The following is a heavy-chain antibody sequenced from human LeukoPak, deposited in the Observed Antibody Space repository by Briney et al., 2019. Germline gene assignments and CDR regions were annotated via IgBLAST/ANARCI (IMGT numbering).Heavy chain of an antibody. CDR1: GFTFNNHA. D-gene: IGHD1-1*01. Sequence: GSLRLSCAASGFTFNNHAMHWVRQAPGKALEWVAPMSDERSNKYYADSVKGRFTISRDNSKNTLYLQMNSLRAEDTAVYYCAKDRMAGTFFDSWGQGTLVTVSS. J-gene: IGHJ4*02. V-gene: IGHV3-30*18. CDR2: MSDERSNK. CDR3: AKDRMAGTFFDS.